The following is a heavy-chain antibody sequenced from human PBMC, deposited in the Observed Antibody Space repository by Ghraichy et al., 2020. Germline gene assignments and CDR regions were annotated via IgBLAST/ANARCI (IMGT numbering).Heavy chain of an antibody. D-gene: IGHD2-21*01. CDR1: GFTFRTYD. J-gene: IGHJ6*02. V-gene: IGHV3-21*01. CDR2: ITSDSSYI. CDR3: ARDGDPYFYYYAMDV. Sequence: GGSLRLSCAASGFTFRTYDMNWVRQAPGKGLEWVSSITSDSSYIYYGDSVKGRFTNSRDNAKNSMYLQMNSLRAEDTAVYFCARDGDPYFYYYAMDVWGQGTTVTVSS.